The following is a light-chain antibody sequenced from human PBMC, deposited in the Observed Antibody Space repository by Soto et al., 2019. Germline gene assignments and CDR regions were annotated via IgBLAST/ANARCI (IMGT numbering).Light chain of an antibody. CDR3: QSYDSSLSGPRI. CDR2: DNT. J-gene: IGLJ2*01. CDR1: SSNIGAGFH. Sequence: QSVVTQPPSVSGAPGQRVTISCTGSSSNIGAGFHVHWYQQVPGTAPKLLIYDNTNRPSGVPDRFSASKSGSSASLAITGLQAEDEAIYYCQSYDSSLSGPRIFGGGTKVTVL. V-gene: IGLV1-40*01.